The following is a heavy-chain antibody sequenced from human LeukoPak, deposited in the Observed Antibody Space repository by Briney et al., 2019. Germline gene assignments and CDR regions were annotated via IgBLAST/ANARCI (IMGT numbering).Heavy chain of an antibody. CDR3: AGALMTTVTNGGY. J-gene: IGHJ4*02. D-gene: IGHD4-17*01. V-gene: IGHV3-21*01. Sequence: GGSLRLSCAASGFTFSSSTMNWVRQAPGKGLEWVSSISSSSYMYYADSLKGRFTISRDNAKSSLYLQMNSLRAEDTAVYYCAGALMTTVTNGGYWGQGTLVTVSS. CDR2: ISSSSYM. CDR1: GFTFSSST.